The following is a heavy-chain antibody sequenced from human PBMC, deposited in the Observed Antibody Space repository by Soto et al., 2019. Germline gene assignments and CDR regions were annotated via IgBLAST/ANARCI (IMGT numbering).Heavy chain of an antibody. CDR2: IYYSGST. J-gene: IGHJ3*01. CDR3: AGGVRTDDAFDV. Sequence: PSETLSLTCTVSGGSISSGGYYWSWIRQHPGKGLEWIGYIYYSGSTYYNPSLKSRVTISVDTSKNQFSLKLSSVTAADTAVYYCAGGVRTDDAFDVWGLGTMVTVSS. D-gene: IGHD2-21*01. CDR1: GGSISSGGYY. V-gene: IGHV4-31*03.